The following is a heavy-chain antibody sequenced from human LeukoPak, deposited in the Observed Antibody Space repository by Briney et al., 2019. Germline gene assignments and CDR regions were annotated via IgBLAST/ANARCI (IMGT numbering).Heavy chain of an antibody. Sequence: SETLSLTCAVYGGSLSGYYWSWIRQPPGKGLEWIGEINHSGSTNYNPSLKSRVTISVDTSKNQFSLKLSSVTAADTAVYYCASAGYYGSGSPDYWGQGTLVTVSS. CDR3: ASAGYYGSGSPDY. D-gene: IGHD3-10*01. J-gene: IGHJ4*02. CDR1: GGSLSGYY. CDR2: INHSGST. V-gene: IGHV4-34*01.